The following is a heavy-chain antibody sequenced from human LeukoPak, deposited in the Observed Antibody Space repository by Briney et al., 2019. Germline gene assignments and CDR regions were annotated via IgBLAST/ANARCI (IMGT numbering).Heavy chain of an antibody. D-gene: IGHD3-3*01. CDR2: TCGSGGCT. CDR1: GFTFNTYA. Sequence: GGSLRLSCEASGFTFNTYAIYWVRQAPGKGLEWVSGTCGSGGCTYYADSVKGRFAISRYNSKKTLYLQMNSLRAEATAVYYCAKEKLGFWSGYEYWGQGTLVPVSS. J-gene: IGHJ4*02. CDR3: AKEKLGFWSGYEY. V-gene: IGHV3-23*01.